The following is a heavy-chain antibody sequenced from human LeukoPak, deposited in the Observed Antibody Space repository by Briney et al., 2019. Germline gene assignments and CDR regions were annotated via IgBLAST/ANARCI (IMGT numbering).Heavy chain of an antibody. D-gene: IGHD3-22*01. Sequence: PSETLSLTCAVYGGSFSGYYWSWIRQPPGKGLEWIGEINHSGSTNYNPSLKSRVTISVDTSKNQFSLKLSSVTAADTAVYYCARGFHYYDSSGYYSWFDPWGQGTLVTVSS. V-gene: IGHV4-34*01. CDR2: INHSGST. CDR1: GGSFSGYY. J-gene: IGHJ5*02. CDR3: ARGFHYYDSSGYYSWFDP.